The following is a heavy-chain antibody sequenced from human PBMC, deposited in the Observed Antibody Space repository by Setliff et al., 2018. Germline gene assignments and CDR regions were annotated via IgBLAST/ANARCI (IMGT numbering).Heavy chain of an antibody. D-gene: IGHD4-17*01. CDR3: VRDAGDGYGVDAYAGGGFDI. V-gene: IGHV4-38-2*02. CDR2: FRPSGRT. CDR1: GFSLTTSGVG. Sequence: SGPTLVNPTQTLTVTCTFSGFSLTTSGVGVGWIRQPPGKGGLEWIGSFRPSGRTYYDPSLKSRVTISLDTSRKQFSLRLTSVTAADTAVYYCVRDAGDGYGVDAYAGGGFDIWGQGTMVTVSS. J-gene: IGHJ3*02.